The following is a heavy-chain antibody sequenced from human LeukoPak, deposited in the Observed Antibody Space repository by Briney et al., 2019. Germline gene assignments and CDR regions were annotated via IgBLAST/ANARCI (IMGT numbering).Heavy chain of an antibody. J-gene: IGHJ4*02. CDR2: IIPIFGTA. V-gene: IGHV1-69*01. D-gene: IGHD3-10*01. CDR3: AGDPIGVRPVLAPDY. CDR1: GDTFSSGA. Sequence: SVKVSCKASGDTFSSGAFSWVRQAPGQGLEWMGGIIPIFGTANYAQKFQGRVTITADESTSTAYMELSSLRSEDTAVYYCAGDPIGVRPVLAPDYWGQGTLVTVSS.